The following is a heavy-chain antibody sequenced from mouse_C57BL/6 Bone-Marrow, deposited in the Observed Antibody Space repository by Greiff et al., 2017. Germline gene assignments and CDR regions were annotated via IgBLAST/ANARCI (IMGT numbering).Heavy chain of an antibody. CDR2: INPGSGGT. D-gene: IGHD1-1*01. CDR3: ARPATVVPYFDY. Sequence: VKLQESGAELVRPGTSVKVSCKASGYAFTNYLIEWVKQRPGQGLEWIGVINPGSGGTNYNEKFKGKATLTADKSSSTAYMQLSSLTSEDSAVYFCARPATVVPYFDYWGQGTTLTVSS. J-gene: IGHJ2*01. CDR1: GYAFTNYL. V-gene: IGHV1-54*01.